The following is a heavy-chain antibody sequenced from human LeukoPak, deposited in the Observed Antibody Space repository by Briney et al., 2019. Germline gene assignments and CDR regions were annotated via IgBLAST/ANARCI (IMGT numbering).Heavy chain of an antibody. D-gene: IGHD3-10*01. CDR3: GRDSNYGQLNY. Sequence: ASVKVSCKASGYTFTSYDINWVRQATGQGLEWMGWINTNTGNPTYAQGFTGRFVISLDTSVSTAYLQISSLKAEDTAVYYCGRDSNYGQLNYWGQGTLVTVSS. CDR1: GYTFTSYD. V-gene: IGHV7-4-1*02. J-gene: IGHJ4*02. CDR2: INTNTGNP.